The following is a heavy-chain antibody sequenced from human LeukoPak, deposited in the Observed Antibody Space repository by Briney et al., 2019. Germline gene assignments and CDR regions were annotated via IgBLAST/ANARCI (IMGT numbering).Heavy chain of an antibody. CDR2: IKQDGSEK. J-gene: IGHJ4*02. CDR3: ARKTNYFDY. CDR1: GFIFSSYW. V-gene: IGHV3-7*01. Sequence: PGGSLRLSCAASGFIFSSYWMSWVRQAPGKGLEWVANIKQDGSEKYYVDSVKGRFTISRDNAKNSLYLQMNSLRAEDTAVYYCARKTNYFDYWGQGTLVTVSS.